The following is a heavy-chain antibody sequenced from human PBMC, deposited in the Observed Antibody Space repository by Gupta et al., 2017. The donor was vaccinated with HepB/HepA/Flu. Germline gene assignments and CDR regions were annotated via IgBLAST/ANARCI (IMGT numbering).Heavy chain of an antibody. CDR3: TRRSSSSLFDP. J-gene: IGHJ5*02. Sequence: EVQLVESGGGLVQPGGPLTLPWQASGFTFSGSAMPWVRQASGKGLEWVGRIRSKANSYATAEAASVKGRFTISRDDAKNTAYMQMNSLKTEDTAVYYGTRRSSSSLFDPGGQGTLVTVSS. D-gene: IGHD6-6*01. CDR2: IRSKANSYAT. CDR1: GFTFSGSA. V-gene: IGHV3-73*02.